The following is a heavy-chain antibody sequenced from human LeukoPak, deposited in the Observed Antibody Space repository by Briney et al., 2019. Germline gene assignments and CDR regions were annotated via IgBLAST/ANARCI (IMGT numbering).Heavy chain of an antibody. J-gene: IGHJ2*01. CDR2: IRYDGSIK. Sequence: GGSLRLSCAASGFTFSSYGMNWVRQAPGKGLEWVAFIRYDGSIKYSADSVKGRFTISRDNSKNTLFLQMNSLRAEDTAVYYCARDGGWMDPSVLYWYFDLWGRGTLVTVSS. D-gene: IGHD3-16*01. V-gene: IGHV3-30*02. CDR3: ARDGGWMDPSVLYWYFDL. CDR1: GFTFSSYG.